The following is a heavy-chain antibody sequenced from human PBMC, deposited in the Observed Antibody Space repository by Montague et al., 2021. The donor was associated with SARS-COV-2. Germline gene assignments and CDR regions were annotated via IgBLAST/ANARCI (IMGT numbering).Heavy chain of an antibody. CDR2: CNQSGRTT. V-gene: IGHV4-34*01. Sequence: SETLSLTCAVSGGSLTSNYWTWVRQPPGKGLEWIGECNQSGRTTHYNPSLLRRVTISVDMSSNQFFLTLTSVTAADTAVYYCARVPPYFDGFDFWGQGNLVTVAS. CDR1: GGSLTSNY. J-gene: IGHJ4*02. D-gene: IGHD2/OR15-2a*01. CDR3: ARVPPYFDGFDF.